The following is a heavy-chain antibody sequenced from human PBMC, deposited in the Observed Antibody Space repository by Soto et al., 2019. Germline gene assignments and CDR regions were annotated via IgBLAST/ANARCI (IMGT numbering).Heavy chain of an antibody. V-gene: IGHV4-31*03. CDR3: ARVGGSMIWFIDY. CDR1: GGSISSGGYY. D-gene: IGHD3-22*01. J-gene: IGHJ4*02. Sequence: SETLSLTCTVSGGSISSGGYYWSWIRQHPGKGLEWIGYIYYSGSTYYNPSLKSRVTISVDTSKNQFSLKLSSVTAADTAVYYCARVGGSMIWFIDYWGQGTLVTVS. CDR2: IYYSGST.